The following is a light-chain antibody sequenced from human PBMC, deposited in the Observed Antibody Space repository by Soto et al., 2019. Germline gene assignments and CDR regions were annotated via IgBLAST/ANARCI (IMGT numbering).Light chain of an antibody. CDR1: SSDIGSYNL. V-gene: IGLV2-23*01. CDR3: CSYAGRSTYVV. CDR2: EDT. J-gene: IGLJ2*01. Sequence: QSALTQPASVSGSPGQSITISCTGTSSDIGSYNLVSWYQQYPGKAPKLMIYEDTKRPSGVSNRFSGSKSGNTASLTISGLQAEDEGLYYCCSYAGRSTYVVFGGGTKLTVL.